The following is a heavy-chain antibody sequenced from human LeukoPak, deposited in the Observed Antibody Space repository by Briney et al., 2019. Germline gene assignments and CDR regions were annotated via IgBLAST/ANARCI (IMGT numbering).Heavy chain of an antibody. CDR1: GFIFSSYG. V-gene: IGHV3-30*02. D-gene: IGHD1-1*01. Sequence: GGSLRLSCAASGFIFSSYGMHWVRQAPGKGLEWVAFIRYDGINKYYADSVKGRFTVSRDNSKNTLYLQMNSLKTEVTAVYYYVTPKYWRTVLKIDYWGQGTLVTVSS. J-gene: IGHJ4*02. CDR2: IRYDGINK. CDR3: VTPKYWRTVLKIDY.